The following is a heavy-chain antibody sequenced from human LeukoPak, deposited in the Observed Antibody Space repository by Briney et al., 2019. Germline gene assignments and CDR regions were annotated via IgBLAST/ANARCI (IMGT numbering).Heavy chain of an antibody. CDR3: ARGLDDYVWGSYRYRIQPGKPLDY. CDR2: INHRGGT. Sequence: PSETLSLTCAVYGGSFSGYYWSWIRQPPGKGLEWIGEINHRGGTNYNPSLKSRVTISVDTSKNQFSLKLSSVTAADTAVYYCARGLDDYVWGSYRYRIQPGKPLDYWGQGTLVTVSS. CDR1: GGSFSGYY. D-gene: IGHD3-16*02. J-gene: IGHJ4*02. V-gene: IGHV4-34*01.